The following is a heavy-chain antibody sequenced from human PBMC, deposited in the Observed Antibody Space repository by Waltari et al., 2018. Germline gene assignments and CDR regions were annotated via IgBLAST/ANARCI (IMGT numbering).Heavy chain of an antibody. D-gene: IGHD3-9*01. CDR2: IRNRVNGNTT. J-gene: IGHJ4*02. Sequence: VQLVESGGGVVQPGRSLRLSCAASGFTFSSYGMHWVRQAPGKGLEWVGRIRNRVNGNTTEYAASVEGRFTISREDSKSSLYLHMTNLRPDDTAVYFCARVTTYFSRGEIDFWGQGTLVTVSS. CDR1: GFTFSSYG. CDR3: ARVTTYFSRGEIDF. V-gene: IGHV3-72*01.